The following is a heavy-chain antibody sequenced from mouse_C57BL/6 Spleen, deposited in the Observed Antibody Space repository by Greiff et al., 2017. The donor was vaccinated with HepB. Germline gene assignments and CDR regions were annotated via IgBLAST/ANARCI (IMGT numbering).Heavy chain of an antibody. CDR1: GYSITSGYY. V-gene: IGHV3-6*01. J-gene: IGHJ4*01. D-gene: IGHD1-1*01. Sequence: EVKLMESGPGLVKPSQSLSLTCSVTGYSITSGYYWNWIRQFPGNKLEWMGYISYDGSNNYNPSLKNRISITRDTSKNQFFLKLNSVTTEDTATYYCARKGSSYDYAMDYWGQGTSVTVSS. CDR3: ARKGSSYDYAMDY. CDR2: ISYDGSN.